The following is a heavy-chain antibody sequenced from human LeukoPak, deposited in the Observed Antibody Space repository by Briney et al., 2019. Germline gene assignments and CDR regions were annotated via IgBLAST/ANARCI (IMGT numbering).Heavy chain of an antibody. CDR1: GYSISSGYY. CDR3: ARDRITIFGVVSLAGSFDP. CDR2: IYHSGST. D-gene: IGHD3-3*01. V-gene: IGHV4-38-2*02. J-gene: IGHJ5*02. Sequence: SETLSLTCTVSGYSISSGYYWGWIRQPPGKGLEWIGGIYHSGSTYYNPSLKSRVTISVDTSKNQFSLKLSSVTAADTAVYYCARDRITIFGVVSLAGSFDPWGQGTLVTVSS.